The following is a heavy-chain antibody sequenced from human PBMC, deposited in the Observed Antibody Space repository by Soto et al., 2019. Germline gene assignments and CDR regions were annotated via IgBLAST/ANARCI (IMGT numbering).Heavy chain of an antibody. V-gene: IGHV3-23*01. D-gene: IGHD5-12*01. CDR1: GFTFSNYV. CDR3: AKYEPRGFFDY. CDR2: ISGTGGST. J-gene: IGHJ4*02. Sequence: GGSLRLSCAASGFTFSNYVLSWVRQAPGKGLEWVSAISGTGGSTYYADSVKGRFTISRDNSKNTLYVQMNSLRVEDTAVYYCAKYEPRGFFDYWGQGTLVTVSS.